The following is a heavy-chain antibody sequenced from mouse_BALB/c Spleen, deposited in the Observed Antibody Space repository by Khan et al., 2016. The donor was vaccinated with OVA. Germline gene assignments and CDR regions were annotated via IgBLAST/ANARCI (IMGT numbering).Heavy chain of an antibody. Sequence: EVELVESGGGVVKPGGSLKLSCSASGFTFSSFAMSWVRQTPERRLEWVATFSTGGHYPFYPDTVKGRLTISRDNARNTLYLQMSSLRSEDTAMYYCTRSLVDYYAMDYWGQGTSVTVSS. CDR2: FSTGGHYP. CDR1: GFTFSSFA. D-gene: IGHD2-2*01. V-gene: IGHV5-9-3*01. J-gene: IGHJ4*01. CDR3: TRSLVDYYAMDY.